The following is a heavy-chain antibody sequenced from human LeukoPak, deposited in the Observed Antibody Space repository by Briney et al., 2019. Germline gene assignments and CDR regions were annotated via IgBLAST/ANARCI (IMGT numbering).Heavy chain of an antibody. CDR1: GFTFSSYA. V-gene: IGHV3-23*01. CDR3: AKDEGDYGDGYFQH. Sequence: PGGSLRLSCAASGFTFSSYAMSWVRQAPGKGLEWVSAISGSGGSTYYTDSVKGRFTISRDNSKNTLYLQMNSLRAEDTAVYYCAKDEGDYGDGYFQHWGQGTLVTVSS. D-gene: IGHD4-17*01. J-gene: IGHJ1*01. CDR2: ISGSGGST.